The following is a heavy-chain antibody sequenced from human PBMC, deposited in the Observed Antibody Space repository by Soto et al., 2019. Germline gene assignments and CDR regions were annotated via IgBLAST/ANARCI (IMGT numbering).Heavy chain of an antibody. Sequence: QVQLVQSGAGVKKPGSSVKVSCKASGGTFSSYAIGWVRQAPGQGLEWMGGIIPIFGTSNYAQKSQGRVTITADESTSXAYMGLSSLSSEDTAVYYCARALAKQGTQQKYFQHWGQGTLVTVSS. CDR1: GGTFSSYA. CDR2: IIPIFGTS. V-gene: IGHV1-69*12. CDR3: ARALAKQGTQQKYFQH. J-gene: IGHJ1*01. D-gene: IGHD1-1*01.